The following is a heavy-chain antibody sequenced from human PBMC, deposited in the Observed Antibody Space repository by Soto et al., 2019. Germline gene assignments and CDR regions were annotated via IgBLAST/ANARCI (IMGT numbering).Heavy chain of an antibody. J-gene: IGHJ6*02. CDR1: GYTFTSYG. CDR3: ARLVTRKKYYYGMDV. D-gene: IGHD2-21*02. Sequence: QVQLVQSGAEVKKPGASVKVSCKASGYTFTSYGISWVRQAPGQGLEWMGWISAYNGNTNYAQKLQGRVTMTTDTSXXTAYMELRSLRSDDTAVYYCARLVTRKKYYYGMDVWGQGTTVTVSS. CDR2: ISAYNGNT. V-gene: IGHV1-18*01.